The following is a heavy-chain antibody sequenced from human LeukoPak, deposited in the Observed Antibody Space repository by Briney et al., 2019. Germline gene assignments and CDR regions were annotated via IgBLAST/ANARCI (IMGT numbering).Heavy chain of an antibody. CDR1: GGSISSSDW. CDR3: ARDGAGAVPAAVDAFDI. J-gene: IGHJ3*02. CDR2: IYHSGST. D-gene: IGHD2-2*01. Sequence: PSGTLSLTCAVSGGSISSSDWWSWVRQPPGKGLEWIGEIYHSGSTNYNPSLKSRVTISVDRSKNQFSLKLSSVTAADTAVYYCARDGAGAVPAAVDAFDIWGQVTMVTVSS. V-gene: IGHV4-4*02.